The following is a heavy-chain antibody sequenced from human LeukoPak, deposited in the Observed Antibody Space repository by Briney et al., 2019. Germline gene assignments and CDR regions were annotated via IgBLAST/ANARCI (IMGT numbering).Heavy chain of an antibody. Sequence: ASVKVSCKASGYTFTDYVISWVRQAPRQGLEWMGWINTYNGNTNYLLKLQGRVTMTRDTTTNTAYMELRSLRSDDTAVYYCARSWGYDGNWFDPWGQGTLVTVSS. D-gene: IGHD3-3*01. CDR3: ARSWGYDGNWFDP. V-gene: IGHV1-18*01. J-gene: IGHJ5*02. CDR1: GYTFTDYV. CDR2: INTYNGNT.